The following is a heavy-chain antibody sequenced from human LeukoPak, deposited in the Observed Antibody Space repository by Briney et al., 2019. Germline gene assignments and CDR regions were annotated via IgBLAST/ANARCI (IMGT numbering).Heavy chain of an antibody. V-gene: IGHV3-74*01. J-gene: IGHJ4*02. CDR3: ARRYGSETYYNPLFDY. Sequence: GGSLRLSCAASGFTFSSYWMHWVRQAPGKGPVWVARTNRDGSSTAYADSVKGRFTISKDNAKNTLYLQMSSLRAEDTAVYYCARRYGSETYYNPLFDYWGQGTLVTVSS. CDR2: TNRDGSST. D-gene: IGHD3-10*01. CDR1: GFTFSSYW.